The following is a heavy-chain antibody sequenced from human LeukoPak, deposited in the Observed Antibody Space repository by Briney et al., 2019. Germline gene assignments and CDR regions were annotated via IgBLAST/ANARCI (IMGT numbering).Heavy chain of an antibody. Sequence: SETLSLTCAVYGGSFSGYYWSWIRQPPGKGLEWIGEINHSGSTNYNPSLKSRVTISVDTSKNQFSLKLSSVTAADTAVYYCARARLHRVYYFDYWGQGTLVIVSS. CDR3: ARARLHRVYYFDY. D-gene: IGHD4-11*01. J-gene: IGHJ4*02. CDR1: GGSFSGYY. CDR2: INHSGST. V-gene: IGHV4-34*01.